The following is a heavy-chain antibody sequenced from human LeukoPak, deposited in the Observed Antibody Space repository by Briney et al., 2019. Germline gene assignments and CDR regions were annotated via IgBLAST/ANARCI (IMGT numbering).Heavy chain of an antibody. CDR2: IYSGGST. J-gene: IGHJ5*02. CDR1: GFTVSSYY. Sequence: PGGSLRLSCAASGFTVSSYYMSWVRQAPGKGLEWVSVIYSGGSTYYTDSVKGRFTISGDNSKNTLYLQMNSLRAEDTAVYYCARATYCSGGSCYAFDPWGQGILVTVSS. V-gene: IGHV3-53*01. D-gene: IGHD2-15*01. CDR3: ARATYCSGGSCYAFDP.